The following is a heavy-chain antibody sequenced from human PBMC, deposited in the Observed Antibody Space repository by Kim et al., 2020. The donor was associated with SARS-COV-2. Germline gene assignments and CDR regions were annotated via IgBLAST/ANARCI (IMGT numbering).Heavy chain of an antibody. CDR2: IKQDGSEK. CDR1: GFTFSSYW. CDR3: AREGVVVVAATWGMDV. D-gene: IGHD2-15*01. V-gene: IGHV3-7*01. Sequence: GGSLRLSCAASGFTFSSYWMSWVRQAPGKGLEWVANIKQDGSEKYYVDSVKGRFTISRDNAKNSLYLQMNSLRAEDTAVYYCAREGVVVVAATWGMDVWGQGATVTVS. J-gene: IGHJ6*02.